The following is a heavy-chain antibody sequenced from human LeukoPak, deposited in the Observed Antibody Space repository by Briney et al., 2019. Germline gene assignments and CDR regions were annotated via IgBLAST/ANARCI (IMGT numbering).Heavy chain of an antibody. CDR1: GGPFTIYS. V-gene: IGHV4-34*01. Sequence: SETLSLTCAVYGGPFTIYSWPWIRQPPGKGLEWVGEISPSGNTQYNPSLKSRVTISLDASKSQFYLKLNSVTAADTAVYYCARRVRSADYRLDYWGQGTLVTVSS. D-gene: IGHD4-11*01. J-gene: IGHJ4*02. CDR3: ARRVRSADYRLDY. CDR2: ISPSGNT.